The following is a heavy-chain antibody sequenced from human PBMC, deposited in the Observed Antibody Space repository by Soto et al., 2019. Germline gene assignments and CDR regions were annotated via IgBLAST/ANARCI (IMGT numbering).Heavy chain of an antibody. CDR2: IYYSGST. CDR3: ARGKAAAGNKYYFDY. J-gene: IGHJ4*02. D-gene: IGHD6-13*01. Sequence: PLEILSLTCTVSGGSISSYCWSWIRQPPGKGLEWIGYIYYSGSTNYNPSLKSRVTISVDTSKNQFSLKLSSVTAADTAVYYCARGKAAAGNKYYFDYWGQGTLVTVSS. V-gene: IGHV4-59*01. CDR1: GGSISSYC.